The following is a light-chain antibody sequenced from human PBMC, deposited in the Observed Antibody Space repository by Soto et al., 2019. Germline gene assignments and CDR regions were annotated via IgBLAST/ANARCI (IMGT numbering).Light chain of an antibody. J-gene: IGLJ1*01. V-gene: IGLV2-14*01. Sequence: QPASVSGSPGQSITISCTGTSSDVGGYNYVSWYQQHPGKAPKLMIYDVSNRPSGVSNRFSGSKSGNTASLTISWLQAEDEADYYCRSYTSSSTNYVFGTETKLSVL. CDR1: SSDVGGYNY. CDR3: RSYTSSSTNYV. CDR2: DVS.